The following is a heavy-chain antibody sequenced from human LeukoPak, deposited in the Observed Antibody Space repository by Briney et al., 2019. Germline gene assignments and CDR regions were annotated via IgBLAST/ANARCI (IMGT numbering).Heavy chain of an antibody. V-gene: IGHV4-39*07. Sequence: SETLSLTCTVSGGSISSSYYWGWIRQPPGKGLEWIGIIFYSGSTYYNPSLKSRVTISVDRSKNQFSLKLSSVTAADTAVYYCARVGSIVVVPAAQVKAFDIWGQGTMVTVSS. CDR2: IFYSGST. D-gene: IGHD2-2*01. CDR1: GGSISSSYY. CDR3: ARVGSIVVVPAAQVKAFDI. J-gene: IGHJ3*02.